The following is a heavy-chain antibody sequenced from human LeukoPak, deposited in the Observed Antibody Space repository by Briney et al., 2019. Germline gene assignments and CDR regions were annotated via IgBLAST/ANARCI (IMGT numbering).Heavy chain of an antibody. CDR3: ARGASKDFWSGASSWFDP. CDR1: GGSISSSSYY. V-gene: IGHV4-39*07. Sequence: SETLSLTCTVSGGSISSSSYYWGWIRQPPGKGLEWIGSIYYSGSTYYNPSLKSRVTISVDTSKNQFSLKLSSVTAADTAVYYCARGASKDFWSGASSWFDPWGQGTLVTVSS. CDR2: IYYSGST. D-gene: IGHD3-3*01. J-gene: IGHJ5*02.